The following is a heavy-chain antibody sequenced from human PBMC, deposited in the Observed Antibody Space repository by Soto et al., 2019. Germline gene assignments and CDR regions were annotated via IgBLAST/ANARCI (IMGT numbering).Heavy chain of an antibody. CDR3: ASPDSSGYYIY. CDR1: GYTFTSYW. D-gene: IGHD3-22*01. Sequence: GESLKISCDGSGYTFTSYWIAWVRQMPGKGLEWMAIINPGDSDTRYSPSFQGQVTISVDKSIRTAYLQWSSLKASDTAVYYCASPDSSGYYIYWGQGTLVTVSS. CDR2: INPGDSDT. V-gene: IGHV5-51*01. J-gene: IGHJ4*02.